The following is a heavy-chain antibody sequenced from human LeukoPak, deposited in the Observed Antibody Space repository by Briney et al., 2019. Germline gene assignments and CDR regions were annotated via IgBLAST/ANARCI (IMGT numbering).Heavy chain of an antibody. CDR3: ASQPESEAYFDY. CDR1: GGSISSGDYY. CDR2: IYYSGNT. J-gene: IGHJ4*02. D-gene: IGHD2-2*01. Sequence: SETLSLTCTVSGGSISSGDYYWSWIRQPPGRGLEFIGYIYYSGNTYYNPSLKSRVTISVDTSKNQFSLKLSSVTAADTAVYYCASQPESEAYFDYWGQGTLVTVSS. V-gene: IGHV4-30-4*01.